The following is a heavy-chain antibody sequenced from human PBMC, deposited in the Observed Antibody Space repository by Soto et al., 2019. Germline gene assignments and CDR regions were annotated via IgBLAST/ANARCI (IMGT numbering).Heavy chain of an antibody. CDR2: INSDGSST. CDR3: ARDVFTNYYDSSGYPDY. D-gene: IGHD3-22*01. CDR1: GFTFSSYW. V-gene: IGHV3-74*01. J-gene: IGHJ4*02. Sequence: GGSLRLSCAASGFTFSSYWMHWVRQAPGKGLVWVSRINSDGSSTSYADSVKGRFTISRDNAKNTLYLQMNSLRAEDTAVYYCARDVFTNYYDSSGYPDYWGQGTLVTVSS.